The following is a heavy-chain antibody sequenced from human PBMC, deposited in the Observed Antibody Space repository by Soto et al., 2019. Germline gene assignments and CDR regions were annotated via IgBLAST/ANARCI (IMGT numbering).Heavy chain of an antibody. V-gene: IGHV1-3*01. CDR3: ASSLAAAGSFDY. D-gene: IGHD6-13*01. CDR2: INAGNGNT. CDR1: GYTFTSYA. J-gene: IGHJ4*02. Sequence: ASVKVSCKASGYTFTSYAMHWVRQAPGQRLEWMGWINAGNGNTKYSQKFQGRVTITRDTSASTAYMELSSLRSEDTAVYYCASSLAAAGSFDYWGQGTLVTVSS.